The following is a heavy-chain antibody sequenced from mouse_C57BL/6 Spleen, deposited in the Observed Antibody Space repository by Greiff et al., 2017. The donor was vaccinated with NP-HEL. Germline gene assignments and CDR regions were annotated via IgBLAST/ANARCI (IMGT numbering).Heavy chain of an antibody. CDR1: GYTFTDYY. J-gene: IGHJ2*01. CDR2: INPNNGGT. CDR3: AYYYGSY. V-gene: IGHV1-26*01. Sequence: EVQLQQSGPELVKPGASVKISCKASGYTFTDYYMNWVKQSHGKSLEWIGDINPNNGGTSYNQKFKGKATLTVDKSSSTAYMELRSLTSEDSAVYYCAYYYGSYWGQGTTLTVSS. D-gene: IGHD1-1*01.